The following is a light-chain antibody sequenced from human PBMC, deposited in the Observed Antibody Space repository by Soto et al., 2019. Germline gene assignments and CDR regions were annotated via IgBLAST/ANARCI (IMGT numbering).Light chain of an antibody. Sequence: EIMLTQSPATLSLSPGERPTLSCSASQSVSSYLAWYQQKPGQAPRLLIYDASNRATGIPARFSGSGSGTDFTLTISSLEPEDFAVYYCQQRSNWPLTFGGGTKVDIK. V-gene: IGKV3-11*01. CDR2: DAS. CDR3: QQRSNWPLT. CDR1: QSVSSY. J-gene: IGKJ4*01.